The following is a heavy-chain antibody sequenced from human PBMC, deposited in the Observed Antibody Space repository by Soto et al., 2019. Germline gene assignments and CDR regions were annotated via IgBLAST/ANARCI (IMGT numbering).Heavy chain of an antibody. Sequence: EVQLLESGGDVVQPGGSLRLSCADSGFSFSNYVMSWVRQAPGKGLEWVSAISGSGGRMNNADSVEGRFTIARDNSKNTLYRQINSLRPEDTAVYYCAKGHGDYSGNYFDYWGQGTLVTVSS. D-gene: IGHD4-17*01. CDR1: GFSFSNYV. CDR2: ISGSGGRM. J-gene: IGHJ4*02. CDR3: AKGHGDYSGNYFDY. V-gene: IGHV3-23*01.